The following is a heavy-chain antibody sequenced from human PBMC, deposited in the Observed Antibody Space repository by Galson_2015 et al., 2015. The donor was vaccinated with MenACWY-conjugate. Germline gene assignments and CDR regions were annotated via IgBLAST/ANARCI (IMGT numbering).Heavy chain of an antibody. V-gene: IGHV3-72*01. CDR3: GDIGAVDY. J-gene: IGHJ4*02. D-gene: IGHD3-16*01. CDR1: GFSFSDHF. Sequence: SLRLSCAASGFSFSDHFMHWVRQAPGKRPEWIGRIRNRDHGYSTDYAASLQGRFTISRDDSRNLLFLQMDSLKTDDTGVYYCGDIGAVDYGGQGTLVTVSS. CDR2: IRNRDHGYST.